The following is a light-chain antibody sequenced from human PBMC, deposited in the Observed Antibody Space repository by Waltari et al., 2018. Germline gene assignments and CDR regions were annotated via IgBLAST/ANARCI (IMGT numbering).Light chain of an antibody. V-gene: IGKV1-5*03. CDR2: KAS. CDR1: QTILTW. J-gene: IGKJ2*01. CDR3: QQYHDYST. Sequence: DTQVTQSPSTLSASVGDSVTFTCRASQTILTWMAWYQQKPGKAPKLLIYKASRLESGVPSRFSGTASGTEFTLTISSLQPDDSATYYCQQYHDYSTFGQGTKLEIK.